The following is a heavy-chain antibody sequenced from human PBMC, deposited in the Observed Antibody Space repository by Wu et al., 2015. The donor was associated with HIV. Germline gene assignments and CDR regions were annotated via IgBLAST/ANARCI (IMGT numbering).Heavy chain of an antibody. D-gene: IGHD1-7*01. CDR3: ATLSGTGTLYDAFDI. CDR2: MNPNSGNT. Sequence: QAHLVQSGAEVKKPGASVKVSCKASGYTFTNYDINWVRQATGQGLEWMGWMNPNSGNTNYAQKFKGRVTMTRDTSVNTVYIELSSLRSEDTAVYYCATLSGTGTLYDAFDIWGLGTSVTVSS. CDR1: GYTFTNYD. J-gene: IGHJ3*02. V-gene: IGHV1-8*01.